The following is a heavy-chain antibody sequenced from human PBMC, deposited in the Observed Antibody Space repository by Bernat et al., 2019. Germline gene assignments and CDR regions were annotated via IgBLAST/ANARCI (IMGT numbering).Heavy chain of an antibody. CDR1: GFTFSSYS. V-gene: IGHV3-21*01. CDR3: ARDRNDILTGSAQLFDY. Sequence: EVQLVESGGGLVKPGGSLRLSCAASGFTFSSYSINWIRQAPGKGLEWVSSISSSSSYIYYTDSVKGRFTISRDNAKNSLYLQMNSLRAEDTAVYYCARDRNDILTGSAQLFDYWGQGTLVTVSS. D-gene: IGHD3-9*01. CDR2: ISSSSSYI. J-gene: IGHJ4*02.